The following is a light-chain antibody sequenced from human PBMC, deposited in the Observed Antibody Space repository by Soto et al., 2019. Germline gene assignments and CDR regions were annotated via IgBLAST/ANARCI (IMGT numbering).Light chain of an antibody. Sequence: DIQMTQSPSSLSASVGDRVTITCRASQSISSYLNWYQQKPGKAPKLLIYAASSLQSGVPSRFSGSGSGTEFTLTISSLQPEDFGTYYCQQSYSTLLTFGGGTEVEIK. CDR2: AAS. V-gene: IGKV1-39*01. CDR1: QSISSY. CDR3: QQSYSTLLT. J-gene: IGKJ4*01.